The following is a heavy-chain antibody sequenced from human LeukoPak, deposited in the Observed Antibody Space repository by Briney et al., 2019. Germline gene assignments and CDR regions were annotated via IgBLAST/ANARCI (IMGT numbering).Heavy chain of an antibody. CDR1: SASITSSPYF. CDR2: ISYSGTT. D-gene: IGHD2-2*01. V-gene: IGHV4-39*01. Sequence: SETLSLTCTVSSASITSSPYFWGWIRQSPGKGLEWIGSISYSGTTYYNPSLKSRVTISVDTSKNQFSLKLSSVTAADTAVYYCARLSYPEDIVVVPAATGRGWFDPWGQGTLVTVSS. J-gene: IGHJ5*02. CDR3: ARLSYPEDIVVVPAATGRGWFDP.